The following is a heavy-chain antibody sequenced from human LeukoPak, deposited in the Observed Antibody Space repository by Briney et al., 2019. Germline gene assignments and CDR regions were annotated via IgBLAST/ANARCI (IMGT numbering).Heavy chain of an antibody. CDR1: GVTFSSYS. CDR3: ARDGGGYSYGYSY. V-gene: IGHV3-21*01. D-gene: IGHD5-18*01. J-gene: IGHJ4*02. CDR2: ISSSSSYI. Sequence: NSGGSLRLSCAASGVTFSSYSMNWVRQAPGKGLEWVSSISSSSSYIYYADPVKGRFTISRDNAKNSLYLQMNSLRAEDTAVYYCARDGGGYSYGYSYWGQGTLVTVSS.